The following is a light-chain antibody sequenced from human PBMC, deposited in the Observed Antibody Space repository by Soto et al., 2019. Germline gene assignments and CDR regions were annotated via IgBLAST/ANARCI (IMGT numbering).Light chain of an antibody. CDR1: SSDVGDYNY. CDR2: AVS. J-gene: IGLJ1*01. CDR3: ISYTRSSTPYV. Sequence: QSALTQPASVSGSPVQSITISCTGTSSDVGDYNYVSWYQQHPGKVPKLMIYAVSNRPSGVSNRFSGSKSGNTASLTISGLQAEDEADYYCISYTRSSTPYVFGTGT. V-gene: IGLV2-14*01.